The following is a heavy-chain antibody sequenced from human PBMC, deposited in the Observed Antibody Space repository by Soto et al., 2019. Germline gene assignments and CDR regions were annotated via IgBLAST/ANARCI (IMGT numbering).Heavy chain of an antibody. CDR1: GFTFSDYY. CDR3: AKDRKSGSGWYWDY. J-gene: IGHJ4*02. D-gene: IGHD6-19*01. V-gene: IGHV3-11*01. CDR2: ISSSGSTT. Sequence: GGSLRLSCAASGFTFSDYYMTWIRQGPGKGLEWVSYISSSGSTTYYADSVKGRFTISRDNSKNTLYLQMNSLRAEDTAVYYCAKDRKSGSGWYWDYWGQGTLVTVSS.